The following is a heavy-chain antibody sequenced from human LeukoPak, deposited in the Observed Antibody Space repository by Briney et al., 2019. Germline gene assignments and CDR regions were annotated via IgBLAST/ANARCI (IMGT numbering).Heavy chain of an antibody. V-gene: IGHV3-48*02. D-gene: IGHD6-19*01. CDR1: GFTFNSYS. J-gene: IGHJ4*02. CDR2: ISSSSSTI. CDR3: AKDHLPGIVVADRDY. Sequence: GGSLRLSCAASGFTFNSYSMNWVRQAPGKGLEWISYISSSSSTIYYADSVKGRFTISRDNSKNTLYLQINSLRDEDTAVYYCAKDHLPGIVVADRDYWGQGTLVTVSS.